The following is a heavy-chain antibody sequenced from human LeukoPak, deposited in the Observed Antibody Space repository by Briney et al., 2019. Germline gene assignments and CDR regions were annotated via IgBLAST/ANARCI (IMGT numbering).Heavy chain of an antibody. CDR2: IKQDGSEK. D-gene: IGHD3-16*02. J-gene: IGHJ3*02. V-gene: IGHV3-7*03. CDR3: ARARVMIAFGGVINSIDAFDI. Sequence: GGSLRLSCAASGFTFSSYWMSWVRQAPGKGLEWVANIKQDGSEKYYVDSVKGRFTISRDNAKNSLYLQMNSLRAEDTAVYYCARARVMIAFGGVINSIDAFDIWGQGTMVTVSS. CDR1: GFTFSSYW.